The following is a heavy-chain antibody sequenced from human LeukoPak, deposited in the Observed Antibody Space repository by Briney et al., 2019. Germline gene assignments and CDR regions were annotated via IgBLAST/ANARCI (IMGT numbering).Heavy chain of an antibody. CDR3: ARAGGDYGEGPFDY. CDR2: IIPILGTT. Sequence: GASVKVSCKASGGTFTSYTISWVRQAPGQGLEWMGGIIPILGTTNYAQKFQGRLSITADDSTSTTYMDLSSLRSDDTAVYYCARAGGDYGEGPFDYWGQGTLITVSS. J-gene: IGHJ4*02. CDR1: GGTFTSYT. D-gene: IGHD4-17*01. V-gene: IGHV1-69*13.